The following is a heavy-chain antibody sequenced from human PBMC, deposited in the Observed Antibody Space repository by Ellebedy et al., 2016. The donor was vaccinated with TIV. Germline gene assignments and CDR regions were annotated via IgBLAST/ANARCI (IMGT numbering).Heavy chain of an antibody. Sequence: GGSLRLSCAASGFTFSSYAMSWVRQAPGKGLEWVSLISGDGGSTYYADSVKGRFTISRDNSKNSLYLQMNSLRTEDTALYYCAHLPIPGRYSSSRLRGAFDIWGQGTMVTVSS. J-gene: IGHJ3*02. CDR1: GFTFSSYA. CDR3: AHLPIPGRYSSSRLRGAFDI. D-gene: IGHD6-13*01. CDR2: ISGDGGST. V-gene: IGHV3-43*02.